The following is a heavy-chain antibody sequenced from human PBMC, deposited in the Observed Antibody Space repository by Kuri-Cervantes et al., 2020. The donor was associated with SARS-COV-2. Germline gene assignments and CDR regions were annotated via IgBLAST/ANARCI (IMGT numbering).Heavy chain of an antibody. Sequence: SGPPVANLTQLLRLTRSLPGFSLRTSGVGVGWSRQPQGKALEWHALIYCDDDKRYSPSLKSRLTITKDTSKNQVVLTMPNMDPVDTATYYCARLPYSGWYGEYFDYWGQGTLVTVSS. V-gene: IGHV2-5*02. CDR2: IYCDDDK. D-gene: IGHD6-19*01. CDR3: ARLPYSGWYGEYFDY. J-gene: IGHJ4*02. CDR1: GFSLRTSGVG.